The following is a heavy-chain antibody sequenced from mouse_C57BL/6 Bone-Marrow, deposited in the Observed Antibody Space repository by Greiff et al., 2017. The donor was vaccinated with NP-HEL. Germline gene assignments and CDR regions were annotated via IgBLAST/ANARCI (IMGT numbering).Heavy chain of an antibody. CDR1: GFTFTDYY. V-gene: IGHV7-3*01. D-gene: IGHD2-1*01. CDR3: ARYTGNGDFDV. CDR2: IRNKANGYTT. Sequence: EVKLMESGGGLVQPGGSLSLSCAASGFTFTDYYMSWVRQPPGKALEWLGFIRNKANGYTTEYSASVKGRFTISRDNSQSILYLQMNALRAEDSATYYCARYTGNGDFDVWGTGTTVTVSS. J-gene: IGHJ1*03.